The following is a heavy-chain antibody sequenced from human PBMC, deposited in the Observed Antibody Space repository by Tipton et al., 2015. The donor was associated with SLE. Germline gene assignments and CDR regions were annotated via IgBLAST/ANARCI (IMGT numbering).Heavy chain of an antibody. V-gene: IGHV3-30*04. CDR1: GFTFSTYA. CDR2: ISYDGSNI. J-gene: IGHJ4*02. D-gene: IGHD7-27*01. CDR3: ASSLLWGLDY. Sequence: SLRLSCAASGFTFSTYAMHWVRQAPGKGLEWVAVISYDGSNIYYADSVKGRFTISRDNSKNTLWLQMNSLRAEDTAVYYCASSLLWGLDYWGQGTLVTVSS.